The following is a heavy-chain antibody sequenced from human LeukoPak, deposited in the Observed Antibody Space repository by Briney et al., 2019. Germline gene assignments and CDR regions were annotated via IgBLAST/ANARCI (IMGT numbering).Heavy chain of an antibody. J-gene: IGHJ4*02. D-gene: IGHD2-8*02. Sequence: PGRSLKISFAASGFTFSHFGMHWVRQGPGKGLEWVAYIAHHGSNKYYADSVKGRFTISRDNSKRTLYPQMNNLRADDTAVYYCAKDGSWSCTDWGQGALVTVSS. CDR3: AKDGSWSCTD. CDR1: GFTFSHFG. V-gene: IGHV3-30*18. CDR2: IAHHGSNK.